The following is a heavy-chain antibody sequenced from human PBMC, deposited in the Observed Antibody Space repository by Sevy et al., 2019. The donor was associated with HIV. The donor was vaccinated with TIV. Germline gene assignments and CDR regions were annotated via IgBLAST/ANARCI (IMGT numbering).Heavy chain of an antibody. D-gene: IGHD5-12*01. CDR1: GFTFSSAW. CDR2: IKSEFDGGAI. V-gene: IGHV3-15*01. CDR3: ITDPAYRGYDEEVINYYFYGMDV. Sequence: GGSLSLSCTASGFTFSSAWMSWVRQAPGKGLEWVGRIKSEFDGGAIDYAAPVKGRFTISREDSKNTVYLQMNSLKTEDTAVYYCITDPAYRGYDEEVINYYFYGMDVWGQGTTVTVSS. J-gene: IGHJ6*02.